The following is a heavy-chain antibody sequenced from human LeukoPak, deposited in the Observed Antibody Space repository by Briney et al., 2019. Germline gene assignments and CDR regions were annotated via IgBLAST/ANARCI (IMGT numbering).Heavy chain of an antibody. CDR3: ARGPNSLYPIRYCDLYYYYGMDV. Sequence: SEALSLTCAVYGGSFSGYYWSWIRQPPGKGLEWIGEINHSGSTNYNPSLKSRVTISVDTSKNQFSLKLSSVTAADTAVYYCARGPNSLYPIRYCDLYYYYGMDVWGQGTTVTVSS. CDR1: GGSFSGYY. D-gene: IGHD4-17*01. J-gene: IGHJ6*02. V-gene: IGHV4-34*01. CDR2: INHSGST.